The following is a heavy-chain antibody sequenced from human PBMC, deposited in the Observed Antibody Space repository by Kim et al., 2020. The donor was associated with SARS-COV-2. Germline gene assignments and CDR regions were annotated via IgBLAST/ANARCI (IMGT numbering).Heavy chain of an antibody. Sequence: YSPSFQGQVTSSADKSISTAYLQRSSLKASDTAMYYCARHRYYDSSGLDYWGQGTLVTVSS. J-gene: IGHJ4*02. D-gene: IGHD3-22*01. CDR3: ARHRYYDSSGLDY. V-gene: IGHV5-51*01.